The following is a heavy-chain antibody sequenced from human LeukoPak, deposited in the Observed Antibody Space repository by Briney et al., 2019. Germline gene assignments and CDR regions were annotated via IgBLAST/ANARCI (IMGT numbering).Heavy chain of an antibody. CDR1: GGSISSGSYY. CDR2: IYTSGST. D-gene: IGHD3-10*01. J-gene: IGHJ4*02. V-gene: IGHV4-61*02. Sequence: SETLSHTCTVSGGSISSGSYYWSWIRQPAGKGLEWIGRIYTSGSTNYNPSLKSRVTISVDTSKNQFSLKLSSVTAADTAVYYCAVQLRGFGEASSFYFDYWGQGTLVTVSS. CDR3: AVQLRGFGEASSFYFDY.